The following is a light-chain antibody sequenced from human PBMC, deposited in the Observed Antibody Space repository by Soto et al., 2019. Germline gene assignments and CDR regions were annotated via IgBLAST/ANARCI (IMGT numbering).Light chain of an antibody. CDR2: GAS. Sequence: EIVLTQSPATLSVSPVERATLSCRASQSVSSNLAWYQQRRGQAPRPLIFGASTRASGIPARFSGSGSGTEFTLTISSLQSEDFAVYYCQQYNNWPVTFGQGTKVDIK. CDR1: QSVSSN. J-gene: IGKJ1*01. CDR3: QQYNNWPVT. V-gene: IGKV3-15*01.